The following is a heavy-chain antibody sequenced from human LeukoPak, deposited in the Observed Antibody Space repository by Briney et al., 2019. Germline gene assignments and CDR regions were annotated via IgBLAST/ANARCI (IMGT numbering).Heavy chain of an antibody. D-gene: IGHD1-26*01. J-gene: IGHJ3*02. CDR2: ISGSGGST. Sequence: GGSLRLSCAASGFTFSSYGMSWVRQAPGKGLEWVSAISGSGGSTYYADSVKGRFTISRDNSKNTLYLQMNSLRAEDTAVYYCAKDSTVGDAFDIWGQGTMVTVSS. CDR1: GFTFSSYG. CDR3: AKDSTVGDAFDI. V-gene: IGHV3-23*01.